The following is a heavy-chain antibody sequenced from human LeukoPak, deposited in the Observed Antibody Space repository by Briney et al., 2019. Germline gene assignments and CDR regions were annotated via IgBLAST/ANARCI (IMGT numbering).Heavy chain of an antibody. J-gene: IGHJ4*02. Sequence: GASVKVSCKASGYTFTSYYMHWVRQAPGQGLEWMGIINPSGGSTSYAQKFQGRVTMTRDMSTSTVYMELSSLRSEDTAVYYCARDPTVTTFGYMTPVDYFDYWGQGTLVTVSS. CDR2: INPSGGST. CDR3: ARDPTVTTFGYMTPVDYFDY. CDR1: GYTFTSYY. D-gene: IGHD4-17*01. V-gene: IGHV1-46*01.